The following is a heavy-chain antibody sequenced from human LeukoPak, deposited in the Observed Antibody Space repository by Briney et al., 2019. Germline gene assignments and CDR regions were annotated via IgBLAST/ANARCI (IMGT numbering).Heavy chain of an antibody. CDR2: MNPNSGNT. CDR3: ARASSSWYSGYYYAMDV. CDR1: GYTFTSYD. V-gene: IGHV1-8*01. J-gene: IGHJ6*02. Sequence: ASVKVSCKASGYTFTSYDVNWMRQATGQGLEWMGWMNPNSGNTGYAQKFQGRVTMTSNTSISTAYMELTSLTSEDTAVYYCARASSSWYSGYYYAMDVWGQGTTVTVSS. D-gene: IGHD6-13*01.